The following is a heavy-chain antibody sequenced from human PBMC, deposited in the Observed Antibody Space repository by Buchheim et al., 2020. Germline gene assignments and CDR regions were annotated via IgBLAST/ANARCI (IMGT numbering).Heavy chain of an antibody. V-gene: IGHV4-59*08. D-gene: IGHD6-6*01. J-gene: IGHJ5*02. CDR1: GGSISTYY. CDR3: AGGYSTSMGFDP. Sequence: QVQLQESGPGLVKPSETLSITCTVSGGSISTYYWSWIRQPPGKGLEWIGYIYYSGSTNYNPSLKSRVTISVDTSKNQFSLRLTSVTAADTAVYYCAGGYSTSMGFDPWGQGTL. CDR2: IYYSGST.